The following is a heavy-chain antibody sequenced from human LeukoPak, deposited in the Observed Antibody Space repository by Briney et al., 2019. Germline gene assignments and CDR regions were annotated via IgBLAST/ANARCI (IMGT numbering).Heavy chain of an antibody. CDR1: GGSICSSNW. CDR3: ARGDNYVFDV. V-gene: IGHV4-4*02. J-gene: IGHJ2*01. CDR2: ISHDGST. Sequence: SGTLSLTCVVSGGSICSSNWWSWVRQPPEKGLEWIGEISHDGSTNYNPSLKSRVTISVDKSNNHFSLKLTSVTAADTAMYYCARGDNYVFDVWGRGTLVSVSS. D-gene: IGHD5-24*01.